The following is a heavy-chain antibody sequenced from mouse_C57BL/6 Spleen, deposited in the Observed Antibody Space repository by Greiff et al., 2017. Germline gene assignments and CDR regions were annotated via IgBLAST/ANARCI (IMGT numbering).Heavy chain of an antibody. Sequence: DVMLVESEGGLVQPGSSMKLSCTASGFTFSDYYMAWVRQVPEKGLEWVANINYDGSSTYYLDSLKSRFIISRDNAKNILYLQMSSLKSEDTATYYCAREGDYYGSSPFDDWGQGTTLTVSS. CDR1: GFTFSDYY. CDR3: AREGDYYGSSPFDD. J-gene: IGHJ2*01. D-gene: IGHD1-1*01. CDR2: INYDGSST. V-gene: IGHV5-16*01.